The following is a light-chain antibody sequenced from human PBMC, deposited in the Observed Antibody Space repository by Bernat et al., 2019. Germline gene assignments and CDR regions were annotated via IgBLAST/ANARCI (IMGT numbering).Light chain of an antibody. CDR2: RAS. CDR3: QQYNTFPPS. J-gene: IGKJ4*01. V-gene: IGKV1-16*01. Sequence: DVRMTQSPSSLSASVGDTVTISCRASQTISNYVAWFQQKAGKAPQSLISRASALQPGVPSRFSGSGSGADFTLTISSLQPEDVGTYYCQQYNTFPPSFGGGTRVEI. CDR1: QTISNY.